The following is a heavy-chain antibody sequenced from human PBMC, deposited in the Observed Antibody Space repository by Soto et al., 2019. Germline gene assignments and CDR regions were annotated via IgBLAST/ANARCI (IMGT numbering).Heavy chain of an antibody. CDR3: ASARDPFLEWLPFDD. J-gene: IGHJ4*02. D-gene: IGHD3-3*02. Sequence: QVQLVQSGAEVKKPGSSVKVSCKASGGTFSSYAISWVRQAPGQGLEWMGGIIPLFGTANYAQKFQGRVTITADESTRTAYMELSTLRSEGTALYYCASARDPFLEWLPFDDWGQGTLVTVSS. V-gene: IGHV1-69*12. CDR1: GGTFSSYA. CDR2: IIPLFGTA.